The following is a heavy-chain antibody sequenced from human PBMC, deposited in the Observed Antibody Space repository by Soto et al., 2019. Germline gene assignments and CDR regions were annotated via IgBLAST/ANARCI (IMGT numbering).Heavy chain of an antibody. Sequence: TGGSLRLSCTASGFNFSIYAMHWVRQAPGKGLEYVSSISTNGGSTDYADSVKGRFTISRDNSKNTVYLQMSSLRVEDTAVYYCVKGEYYYDSSGYYPFDYWGQGTLVTV. CDR1: GFNFSIYA. CDR3: VKGEYYYDSSGYYPFDY. CDR2: ISTNGGST. D-gene: IGHD3-22*01. J-gene: IGHJ4*02. V-gene: IGHV3-64D*06.